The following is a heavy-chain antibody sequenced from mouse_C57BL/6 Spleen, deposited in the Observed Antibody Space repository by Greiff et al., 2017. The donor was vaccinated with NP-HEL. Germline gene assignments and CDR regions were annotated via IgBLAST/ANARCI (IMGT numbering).Heavy chain of an antibody. Sequence: QVQLQQPGAELVMPGASVKLSCKASGYTFTSYWMHWVKQRPGQGLEWIGEIDPSDSYTNYNQKFKGKSTLTVDKSSSTAYMQLSSLTSEDSAVYYCARGIYDGYYACFAYWGQGTLVTVSA. V-gene: IGHV1-69*01. CDR1: GYTFTSYW. CDR2: IDPSDSYT. CDR3: ARGIYDGYYACFAY. J-gene: IGHJ3*01. D-gene: IGHD2-3*01.